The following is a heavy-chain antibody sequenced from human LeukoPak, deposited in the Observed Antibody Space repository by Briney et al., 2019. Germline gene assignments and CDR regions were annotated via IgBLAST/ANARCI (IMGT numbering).Heavy chain of an antibody. J-gene: IGHJ4*02. CDR1: GFTFSSYS. V-gene: IGHV3-21*04. CDR2: ISSSSSYI. CDR3: AKAPTFSNAGTTNDF. Sequence: GGSLRLSCAASGFTFSSYSMNWVRQAPGKGLEWVSSISSSSSYIYYADSVKGRFTISRDNSKNTLYLQMNSLRAEDTAVYYCAKAPTFSNAGTTNDFWGQGTLVTVSS. D-gene: IGHD6-13*01.